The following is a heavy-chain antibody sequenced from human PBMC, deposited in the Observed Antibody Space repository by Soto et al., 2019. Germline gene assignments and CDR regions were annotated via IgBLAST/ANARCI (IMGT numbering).Heavy chain of an antibody. CDR1: GGTFSSYA. V-gene: IGHV1-69*13. Sequence: ASVKVSCKASGGTFSSYAISWVRQAPGQGLEWMGGIIPIFGTANYAQKFQGRVTITADESTSTAYMELSSLRSEDTAVYYCARDRRAYYYDSSGYYCDYWGQGTLVTVSS. CDR3: ARDRRAYYYDSSGYYCDY. J-gene: IGHJ4*02. D-gene: IGHD3-22*01. CDR2: IIPIFGTA.